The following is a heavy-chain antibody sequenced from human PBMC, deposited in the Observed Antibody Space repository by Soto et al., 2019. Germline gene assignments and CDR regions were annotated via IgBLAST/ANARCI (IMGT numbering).Heavy chain of an antibody. V-gene: IGHV4-61*01. J-gene: IGHJ5*02. CDR1: RGSITSDNDY. D-gene: IGHD2-15*01. Sequence: PSETLSLTCTVSRGSITSDNDYWSWIRQPPGKGLEWIGFIYYSGSTNYNPSLNSRTTISVDTSKNQFSLNMSSITSAGTAVCYCARGILRSLQWFDHWGKGTLVTFS. CDR2: IYYSGST. CDR3: ARGILRSLQWFDH.